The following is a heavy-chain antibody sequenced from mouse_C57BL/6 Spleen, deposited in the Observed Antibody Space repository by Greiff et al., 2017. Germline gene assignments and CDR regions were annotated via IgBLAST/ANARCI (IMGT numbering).Heavy chain of an antibody. CDR2: IDPANGNT. V-gene: IGHV14-3*01. CDR1: GFNIKNTY. Sequence: VQLKESVAELVRPGASVKLSCTASGFNIKNTYMHWVKQRPEQGLEWIGRIDPANGNTKYAPKFQGKATITADTSSNTAYLQLSSLTSEDTAIYYCARGDYDDGADYYAMDYWGQGTSVTVSS. J-gene: IGHJ4*01. D-gene: IGHD2-4*01. CDR3: ARGDYDDGADYYAMDY.